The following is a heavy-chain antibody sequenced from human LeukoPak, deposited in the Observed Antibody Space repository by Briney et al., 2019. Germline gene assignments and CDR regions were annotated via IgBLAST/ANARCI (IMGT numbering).Heavy chain of an antibody. V-gene: IGHV4-59*08. CDR3: AGHHPRNTVDF. CDR2: ISDIGSI. D-gene: IGHD2/OR15-2a*01. Sequence: PSETLSLTCTVSGGSISSYYWSWIRQPPGKGLEWIAYISDIGSIYYNPSLRSRVTISLATSKNQFSLKLSSVTAADTAVYYCAGHHPRNTVDFWGQGTLVTVSS. CDR1: GGSISSYY. J-gene: IGHJ4*02.